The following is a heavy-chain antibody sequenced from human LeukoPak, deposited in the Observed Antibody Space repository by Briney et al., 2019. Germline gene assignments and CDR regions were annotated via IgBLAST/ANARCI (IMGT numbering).Heavy chain of an antibody. CDR3: AKANQGYSYGSYYFDY. D-gene: IGHD5-18*01. CDR2: ISGSGGST. J-gene: IGHJ4*02. V-gene: IGHV3-23*01. Sequence: GGSLRLSCAASGFTFSSYAMSWVRQAPGKGLEWVSAISGSGGSTYYADSVKGRFTTSRDNSKNTLYLQMNSLRAEDTAVYYCAKANQGYSYGSYYFDYWGQGTLVTVSS. CDR1: GFTFSSYA.